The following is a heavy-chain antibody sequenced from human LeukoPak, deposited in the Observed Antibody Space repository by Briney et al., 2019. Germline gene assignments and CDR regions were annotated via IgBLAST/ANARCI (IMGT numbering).Heavy chain of an antibody. CDR2: ISYDGSNK. V-gene: IGHV3-30-3*01. CDR3: AREPGTIPDEAFDY. CDR1: GFTFSSYA. D-gene: IGHD3-9*01. Sequence: PGGSLRLSCAASGFTFSSYAMHWVRQAPGKGLEWVAVISYDGSNKYYADSVKGRFTISRDNSKNTLYLQMNSLRAEDTAVYYCAREPGTIPDEAFDYGGQGTLVTVSS. J-gene: IGHJ4*02.